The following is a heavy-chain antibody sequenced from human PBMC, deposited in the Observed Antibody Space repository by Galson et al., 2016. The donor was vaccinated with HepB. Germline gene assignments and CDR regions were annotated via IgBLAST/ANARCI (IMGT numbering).Heavy chain of an antibody. Sequence: SLRLSCAASGFTLSNYAMSWVRQAPGKGLEWVSDISDTGSHTYYAGSVKGRFTISRDNSKNTLYLQMNSLRAEDSAIYYCAKHIYYYQTTDTEGGDYWGQGALVTVSS. CDR2: ISDTGSHT. V-gene: IGHV3-23*01. CDR3: AKHIYYYQTTDTEGGDY. CDR1: GFTLSNYA. J-gene: IGHJ4*02. D-gene: IGHD3-22*01.